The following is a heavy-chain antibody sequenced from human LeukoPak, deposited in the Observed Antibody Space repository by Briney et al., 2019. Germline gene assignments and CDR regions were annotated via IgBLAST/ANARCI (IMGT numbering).Heavy chain of an antibody. CDR3: AKGLVMITFGGVIVTPFDY. J-gene: IGHJ4*02. Sequence: GRSLRLSCAASGFTFSSYGMHWVRQAPGRGLEWVAVISYDGSKKYYADSVKGRFTISRDNSKNTLYLQMNSLRAEDTAVYYCAKGLVMITFGGVIVTPFDYWGQGTLVTVSS. V-gene: IGHV3-30*18. CDR1: GFTFSSYG. CDR2: ISYDGSKK. D-gene: IGHD3-16*02.